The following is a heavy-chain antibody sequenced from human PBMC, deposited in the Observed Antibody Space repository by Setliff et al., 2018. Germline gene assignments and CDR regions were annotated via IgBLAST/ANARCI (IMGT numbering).Heavy chain of an antibody. J-gene: IGHJ1*01. V-gene: IGHV3-23*01. CDR3: AKGPPSSGTYGGYFQH. CDR2: ISGSGGST. CDR1: GFTFSSYA. Sequence: GGSLRLSCAASGFTFSSYAMSWVRLAPGKGLEWVSAISGSGGSTYYADSVKGRFTISRDNSKNTLYLQMNSLRAEDTAVYYCAKGPPSSGTYGGYFQHWGQGTLVTVSS. D-gene: IGHD1-26*01.